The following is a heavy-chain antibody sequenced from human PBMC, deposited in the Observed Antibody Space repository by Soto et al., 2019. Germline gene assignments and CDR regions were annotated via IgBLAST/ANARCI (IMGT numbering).Heavy chain of an antibody. CDR3: AKGGVGRSSWVRYYGMDV. V-gene: IGHV3-23*01. Sequence: GSLRLSCAASGFTFSSYAMSWVRQAPGKGLEWVSAISGSGGSTYYADSVKGRFTISRDNSKNTLYLQMNSLRAEDTAVYYCAKGGVGRSSWVRYYGMDVWGQGTTVTVSS. CDR1: GFTFSSYA. D-gene: IGHD6-13*01. J-gene: IGHJ6*02. CDR2: ISGSGGST.